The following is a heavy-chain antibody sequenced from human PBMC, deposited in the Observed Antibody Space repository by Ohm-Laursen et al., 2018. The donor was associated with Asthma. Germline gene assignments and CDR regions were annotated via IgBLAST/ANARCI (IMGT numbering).Heavy chain of an antibody. Sequence: SVKASCQASGGTFSSYAISWVRQAPGQGLAWMGGIIPIFGTANYAQKFQGRVTITADESTSTAYMELSSLRSEDTAVYYCAGGLYYYDSSGYYNSDYWGQGTLVTVSS. CDR3: AGGLYYYDSSGYYNSDY. CDR2: IIPIFGTA. J-gene: IGHJ4*02. V-gene: IGHV1-69*13. CDR1: GGTFSSYA. D-gene: IGHD3-22*01.